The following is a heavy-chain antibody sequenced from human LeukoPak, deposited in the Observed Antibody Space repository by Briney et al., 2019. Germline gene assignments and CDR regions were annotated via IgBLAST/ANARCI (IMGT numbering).Heavy chain of an antibody. CDR1: GSTFSSDW. Sequence: PGGSLRLSCAASGSTFSSDWMNWVRQAPGKGLEWVANIKEDGSEIYYVDSVKGRFTISRDNDKNSLYLQMNSLRVEDTAVYYCARHLATSGSYPLDYWGQGTPVTVSS. J-gene: IGHJ4*02. D-gene: IGHD2-15*01. CDR3: ARHLATSGSYPLDY. V-gene: IGHV3-7*01. CDR2: IKEDGSEI.